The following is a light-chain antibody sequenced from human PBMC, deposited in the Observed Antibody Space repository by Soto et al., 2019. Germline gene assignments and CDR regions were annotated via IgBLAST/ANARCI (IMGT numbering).Light chain of an antibody. CDR1: QSVTSSY. CDR2: GAS. Sequence: EIVLTQSPGTLSLSPGERATLSCRASQSVTSSYLAWYQQKPGQAPRLLIYGASSRATGIPDRFSGSGSGTDFTLTISRREPEEFAVYYCQQYGSSPFTFGGGTKVEIK. CDR3: QQYGSSPFT. V-gene: IGKV3-20*01. J-gene: IGKJ4*01.